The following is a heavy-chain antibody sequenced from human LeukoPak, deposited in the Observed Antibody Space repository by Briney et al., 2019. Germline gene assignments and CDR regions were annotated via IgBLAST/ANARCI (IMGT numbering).Heavy chain of an antibody. J-gene: IGHJ6*03. Sequence: SETLSLTCAVNGGSFSRYYWSWIRQPPGKGLEWIGEINHSGSTNYNPSLKSRVTISVDTSKNQFSLKLNSVTAADTAIYYCARGNMWDYRRYYYYMDVWGKGTTVTVSS. CDR1: GGSFSRYY. D-gene: IGHD4-11*01. CDR2: INHSGST. V-gene: IGHV4-34*01. CDR3: ARGNMWDYRRYYYYMDV.